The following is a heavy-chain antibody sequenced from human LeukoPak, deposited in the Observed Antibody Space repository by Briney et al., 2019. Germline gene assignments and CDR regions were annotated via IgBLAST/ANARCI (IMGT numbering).Heavy chain of an antibody. CDR3: ARDDSSGYYFDWYFDL. J-gene: IGHJ2*01. D-gene: IGHD3-22*01. CDR1: GGSISSYY. V-gene: IGHV4-4*07. Sequence: SETLSLTCTVSGGSISSYYWSWIRQPAGKGLEWIGRIYTSGSTNYNPSLKSRVTMSVDTSKNRFSLKLSSVTAADTAVYYCARDDSSGYYFDWYFDLWGRGTLVTVSS. CDR2: IYTSGST.